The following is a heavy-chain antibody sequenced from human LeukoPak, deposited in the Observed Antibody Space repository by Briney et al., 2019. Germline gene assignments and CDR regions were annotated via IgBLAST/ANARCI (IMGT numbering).Heavy chain of an antibody. CDR1: GYTFTSYG. Sequence: ASVKVSCKASGYTFTSYGISRVRQAPGQGLEWMGWISAYNGNTNYAQKLQGRVTMTTDTSTSTAYMELRSLRSDDTAVYYCARDHRPRIIMVRGGGDAFDIWGQGTMVTVSS. V-gene: IGHV1-18*01. CDR2: ISAYNGNT. D-gene: IGHD3-10*01. CDR3: ARDHRPRIIMVRGGGDAFDI. J-gene: IGHJ3*02.